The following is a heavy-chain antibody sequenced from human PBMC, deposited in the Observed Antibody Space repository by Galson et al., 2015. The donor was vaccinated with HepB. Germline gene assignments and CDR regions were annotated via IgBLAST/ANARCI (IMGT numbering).Heavy chain of an antibody. J-gene: IGHJ4*02. CDR3: AKTFGVDGY. CDR2: ISSDGRST. CDR1: GFSITRYP. V-gene: IGHV3-74*01. Sequence: SLRLSCAASGFSITRYPMHWIRQDPGKRLVWLAHISSDGRSTNYADSVKGRFTISRDNAKNTLYLQMNSLRDEDTAMYYCAKTFGVDGYWGQGTLVTVSA. D-gene: IGHD3-10*01.